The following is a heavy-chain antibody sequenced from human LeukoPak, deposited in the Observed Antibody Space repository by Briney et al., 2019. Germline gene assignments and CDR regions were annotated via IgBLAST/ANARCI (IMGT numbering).Heavy chain of an antibody. D-gene: IGHD3-3*01. Sequence: PSETLSLTCTVSGGSISSSSYYWGWVRQPPGKGLDWIGSIYYGGSTYYNPSLKSRITISVDTSKDQFSLQLSSVTAADTAVYYCARAGGYDFWSGDHFDYWGQGTLVTVSS. CDR3: ARAGGYDFWSGDHFDY. CDR2: IYYGGST. CDR1: GGSISSSSYY. J-gene: IGHJ4*02. V-gene: IGHV4-39*07.